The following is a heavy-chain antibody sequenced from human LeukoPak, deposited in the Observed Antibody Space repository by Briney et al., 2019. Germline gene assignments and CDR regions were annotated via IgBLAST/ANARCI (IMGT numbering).Heavy chain of an antibody. D-gene: IGHD2-15*01. V-gene: IGHV4-4*09. J-gene: IGHJ4*02. CDR2: IYTSGST. CDR1: GGSISSYY. Sequence: PSETLSLTCTVSGGSISSYYWSWIRQPPGKGLEWIGYIYTSGSTNYNPSLKSRVTISVDTSKNQFSLKLSSVTAADTAVYYCARDGRIEGFDYWGQGTLVTVSS. CDR3: ARDGRIEGFDY.